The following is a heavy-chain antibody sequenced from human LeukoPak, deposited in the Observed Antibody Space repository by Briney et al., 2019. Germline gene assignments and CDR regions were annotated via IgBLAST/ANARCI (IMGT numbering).Heavy chain of an antibody. J-gene: IGHJ3*02. Sequence: GRSLRLSCAASGFIFSIYAMHWVRQTPGKALEWVAAILNEVSDENYGDSVKGLFTTPRDNSKNTLYLQMSSMRAEDTVVYYCAFEIGRSQGAFDIWGQGTMITVSS. CDR1: GFIFSIYA. V-gene: IGHV3-33*01. D-gene: IGHD1-26*01. CDR2: ILNEVSDE. CDR3: AFEIGRSQGAFDI.